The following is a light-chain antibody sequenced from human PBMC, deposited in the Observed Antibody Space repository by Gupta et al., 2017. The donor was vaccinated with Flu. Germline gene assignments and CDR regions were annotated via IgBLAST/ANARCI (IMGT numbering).Light chain of an antibody. CDR3: QQNINWPRYT. J-gene: IGKJ2*01. V-gene: IGKV3-15*01. CDR1: QRVSSN. CDR2: GAS. Sequence: EIVMTQSPATLSMSPAERATLSCRASQRVSSNLAWYLQKPGQAPRLLIYGASPRATGIPARFTASGCGTVFTLTISSRESVDLAVYYCQQNINWPRYTFGQGTKLEIK.